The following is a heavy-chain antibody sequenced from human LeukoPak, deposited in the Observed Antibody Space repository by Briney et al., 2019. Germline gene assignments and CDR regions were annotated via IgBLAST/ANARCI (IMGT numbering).Heavy chain of an antibody. CDR3: ARIECGSCFSYDFQH. V-gene: IGHV1-2*02. J-gene: IGHJ1*01. Sequence: GASVKVSCKTSGYTFSDYYIHWIRQAPGQGLEWVGWINPNSGDTDYAQKFQGRVTMTRDTSISTAYMELSRLRSDDTAVYYCARIECGSCFSYDFQHWGQGTLVTVSS. D-gene: IGHD2-15*01. CDR1: GYTFSDYY. CDR2: INPNSGDT.